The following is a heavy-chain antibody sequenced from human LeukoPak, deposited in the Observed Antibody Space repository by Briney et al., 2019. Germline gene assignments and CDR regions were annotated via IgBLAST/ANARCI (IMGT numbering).Heavy chain of an antibody. CDR2: ISWNSGSI. Sequence: PGGSLRLSCAASGCTFDDYAMHWVRQAPGKGLEWVSGISWNSGSICYADSVKGRFTISRDNAKNSLYLQMNSLRAEDTALYYCAKDMTLYSSNFDYWGQGTLVTVSS. D-gene: IGHD6-13*01. CDR1: GCTFDDYA. CDR3: AKDMTLYSSNFDY. V-gene: IGHV3-9*01. J-gene: IGHJ4*02.